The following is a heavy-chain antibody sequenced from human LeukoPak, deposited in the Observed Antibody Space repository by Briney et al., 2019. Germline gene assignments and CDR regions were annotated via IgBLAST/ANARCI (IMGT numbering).Heavy chain of an antibody. J-gene: IGHJ4*02. D-gene: IGHD6-19*01. Sequence: GGSLRLSCAASGFTFSSYDMHWVRQAPGKGLEWVVVIWYDGSNKYFADSVKGRFTISRDNSKNTLYLQMNSLRAEDTAVYYCARDLSSGWSLDYWGQGTLVTVSS. V-gene: IGHV3-33*01. CDR1: GFTFSSYD. CDR2: IWYDGSNK. CDR3: ARDLSSGWSLDY.